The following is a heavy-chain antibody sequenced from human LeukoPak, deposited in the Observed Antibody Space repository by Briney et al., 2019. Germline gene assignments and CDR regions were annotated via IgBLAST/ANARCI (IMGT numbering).Heavy chain of an antibody. CDR3: SRGSDESKTGDS. J-gene: IGHJ4*02. D-gene: IGHD6-25*01. CDR1: GGSFSRYY. CDR2: IHPSGST. Sequence: SETLSLTCAIYGGSFSRYYWSWIRQPPGKGLEWVGEIHPSGSTSFNPSLESRVSISKDTSKNQFSLKLTSVTAADTAVYYCSRGSDESKTGDSWGQGTLVTVSS. V-gene: IGHV4-34*01.